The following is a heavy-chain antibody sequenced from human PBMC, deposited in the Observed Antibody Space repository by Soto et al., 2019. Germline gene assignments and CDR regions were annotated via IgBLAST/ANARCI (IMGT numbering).Heavy chain of an antibody. D-gene: IGHD3-10*01. Sequence: SETLSLTCTVSGGSISIYYWSWIRQPPGKGLEWIGYIYYSGSTNYNPSLKSRVTISVDTSKNQFSLKLSSVTAADTAVYYCARAHLYYYGSGSPTAFDPWGQGTLVTVSS. CDR2: IYYSGST. J-gene: IGHJ5*02. V-gene: IGHV4-59*01. CDR1: GGSISIYY. CDR3: ARAHLYYYGSGSPTAFDP.